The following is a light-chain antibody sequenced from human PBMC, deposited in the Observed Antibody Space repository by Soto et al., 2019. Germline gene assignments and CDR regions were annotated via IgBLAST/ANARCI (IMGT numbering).Light chain of an antibody. Sequence: EIVLTQSPATLSLSPGERATLSCRASQTISSYLAWYQQKPGQAPRLLIYDAFNRATGIPARFSGSGSGTDFTLTSRSLEPEDVAVYYCRERRNWPLTFGGGTKVEIK. CDR3: RERRNWPLT. V-gene: IGKV3-11*01. CDR1: QTISSY. CDR2: DAF. J-gene: IGKJ4*01.